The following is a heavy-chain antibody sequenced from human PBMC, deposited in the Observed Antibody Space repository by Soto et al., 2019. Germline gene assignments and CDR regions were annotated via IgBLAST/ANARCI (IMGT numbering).Heavy chain of an antibody. J-gene: IGHJ4*02. CDR1: GYTFINYY. Sequence: QVQLVQSGAEVKKPGASVKLSCKASGYTFINYYIHWVRQAPGQGLEWMGIFNPTSGSTNYAQKFQGRVTLTMDTSTRTIYMELSSLRFDDTAVYYCARDLAAGDYWGQGTLVTVSS. D-gene: IGHD6-13*01. CDR2: FNPTSGST. CDR3: ARDLAAGDY. V-gene: IGHV1-46*01.